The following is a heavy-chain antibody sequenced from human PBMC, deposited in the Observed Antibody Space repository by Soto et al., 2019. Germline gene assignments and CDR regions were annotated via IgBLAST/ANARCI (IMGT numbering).Heavy chain of an antibody. D-gene: IGHD1-1*01. CDR1: GFTFSSYS. V-gene: IGHV3-48*01. Sequence: GGSLRLSCAASGFTFSSYSMNWVRQAPGKGLEWVSYISSSSSTIYYADSVKGRFTISRDNAKNSLYLQMNSLRAEDTAVYYCARGGTGPPSSYYYYYYMDVWGKGTTVTVSS. CDR3: ARGGTGPPSSYYYYYYMDV. J-gene: IGHJ6*03. CDR2: ISSSSSTI.